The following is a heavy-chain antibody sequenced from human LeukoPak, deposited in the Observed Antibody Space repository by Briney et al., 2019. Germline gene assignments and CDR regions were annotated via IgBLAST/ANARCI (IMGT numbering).Heavy chain of an antibody. CDR3: ARGGISYDLDY. D-gene: IGHD3-3*01. Sequence: SETLSLTCTVSGGSISSYYWSWIRQPAGKGLEWIGRIYTSGNTNYNPSLKSRVTISVDTSKNQFSLKLSSVTAADTAVYYCARGGISYDLDYWGQGTLVTVSS. V-gene: IGHV4-4*07. CDR2: IYTSGNT. J-gene: IGHJ4*02. CDR1: GGSISSYY.